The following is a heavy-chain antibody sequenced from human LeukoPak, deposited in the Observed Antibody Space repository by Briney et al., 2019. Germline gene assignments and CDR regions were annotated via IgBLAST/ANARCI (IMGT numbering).Heavy chain of an antibody. V-gene: IGHV3-23*01. Sequence: GGSLRLSCAAPGFTFSNYAMSWVRQAPGKGLEWVSTIRTSGDNTYYADSVKGRFTISRDNSKNTLYLQMISLRAEDTALYYCAKCVTGWPNWFDPWGQGTLVTVSS. CDR1: GFTFSNYA. D-gene: IGHD6-19*01. J-gene: IGHJ5*02. CDR2: IRTSGDNT. CDR3: AKCVTGWPNWFDP.